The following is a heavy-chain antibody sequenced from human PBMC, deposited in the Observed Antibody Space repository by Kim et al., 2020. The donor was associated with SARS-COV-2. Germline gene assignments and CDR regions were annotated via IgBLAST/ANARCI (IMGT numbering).Heavy chain of an antibody. D-gene: IGHD3-3*01. J-gene: IGHJ3*02. CDR1: GGSISSGSYY. Sequence: SETLSLTCTVSGGSISSGSYYWSWIRQPAGKGLEWIGRIYTSGSTNYNPSLKSRVTISVDTSKNQFSLKLSSVTAADTAVYYCARDSGWLLYDRVPGAFDIWGQGTMVTVSS. CDR2: IYTSGST. V-gene: IGHV4-61*02. CDR3: ARDSGWLLYDRVPGAFDI.